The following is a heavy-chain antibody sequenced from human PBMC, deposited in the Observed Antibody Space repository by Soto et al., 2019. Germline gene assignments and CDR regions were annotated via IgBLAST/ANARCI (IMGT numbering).Heavy chain of an antibody. D-gene: IGHD3-10*01. J-gene: IGHJ6*02. V-gene: IGHV3-33*01. CDR1: GFTFSSYG. CDR3: ARGGSGGGMDV. Sequence: QVQLVESGGGVVQPGRSLRLSCAASGFTFSSYGMHWVRQAPGKGLEWVAVIWYDGSNKYYADSVKGRFTISRDNSKNTLYLQMNSLRAEDTAVYYCARGGSGGGMDVXGXGXXXTVSS. CDR2: IWYDGSNK.